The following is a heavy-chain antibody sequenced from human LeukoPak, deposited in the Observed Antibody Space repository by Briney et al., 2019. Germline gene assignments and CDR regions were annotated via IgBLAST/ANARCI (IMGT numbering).Heavy chain of an antibody. D-gene: IGHD2-15*01. CDR2: IYYSGST. V-gene: IGHV4-39*01. J-gene: IGHJ2*01. Sequence: PSETLSLTCTVSGGSIIRASSYWGWIRQPPGKGLEWIGSIYYSGSTYYNPSLKSRVTISIDTSKNLFSLKLNSVTAADTAVYYCSRRDCSHTDCLDWYFDLWGRGTLLTVSS. CDR3: SRRDCSHTDCLDWYFDL. CDR1: GGSIIRASSY.